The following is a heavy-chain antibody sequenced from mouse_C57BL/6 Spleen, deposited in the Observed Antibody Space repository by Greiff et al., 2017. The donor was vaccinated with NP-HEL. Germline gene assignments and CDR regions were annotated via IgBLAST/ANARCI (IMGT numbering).Heavy chain of an antibody. CDR1: GFTFSSYA. V-gene: IGHV5-9-1*02. CDR3: TRDYYGSPYAMDY. CDR2: ISSGGDYI. Sequence: EVKLMESGEGLVKPGGSLKLSCAASGFTFSSYAMSWVRQTPEKRLEWVAYISSGGDYIYYADTVKGRFTISRDNARNTLYLQMSSLKSEDTAMYYCTRDYYGSPYAMDYWGQGTSVTVSS. D-gene: IGHD1-1*01. J-gene: IGHJ4*01.